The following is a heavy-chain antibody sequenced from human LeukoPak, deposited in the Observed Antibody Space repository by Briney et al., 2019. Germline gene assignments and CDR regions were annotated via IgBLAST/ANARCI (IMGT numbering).Heavy chain of an antibody. CDR3: ATDSIFWSGYYLFDY. CDR2: ISSSSSYI. D-gene: IGHD3-3*01. V-gene: IGHV3-21*01. Sequence: PGGSLRLSCGASGFTFSSYSMSWVRQAPGKVLEWVSSISSSSSYIYYADSVKGRFTISRDNAKNSLYLQMNSLRAEDTAVYYCATDSIFWSGYYLFDYWGQGTLVTVSS. CDR1: GFTFSSYS. J-gene: IGHJ4*02.